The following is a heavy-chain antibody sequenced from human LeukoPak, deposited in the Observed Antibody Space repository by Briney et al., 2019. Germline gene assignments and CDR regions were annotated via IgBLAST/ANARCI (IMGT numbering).Heavy chain of an antibody. J-gene: IGHJ3*02. CDR3: VASSGWSGLDAFDI. V-gene: IGHV4-39*01. CDR1: GGSISSSSYH. CDR2: MFYSGST. D-gene: IGHD6-19*01. Sequence: SETLSLTCTVSGGSISSSSYHWGWIRQAPGTGLEWIANMFYSGSTYYNPSLKSRVSISVDTSKNQFSLKLSSVTAADTAVYYCVASSGWSGLDAFDIWGQGTMVTVSS.